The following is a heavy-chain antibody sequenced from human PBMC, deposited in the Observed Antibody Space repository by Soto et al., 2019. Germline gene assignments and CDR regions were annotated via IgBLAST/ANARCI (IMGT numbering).Heavy chain of an antibody. D-gene: IGHD3-3*02. Sequence: QVQLQESGPGLVKPSQTLSLTCTVSGGSISSGDYHWSWIRQPPGKGLEWIGYIYYSGSTYYNPSLTSRVTITVVTPKHPFSLKLSSVTDADTAVYYCARGIRAYYGMDVWGQGTTVTVSS. V-gene: IGHV4-30-4*01. CDR2: IYYSGST. CDR1: GGSISSGDYH. J-gene: IGHJ6*02. CDR3: ARGIRAYYGMDV.